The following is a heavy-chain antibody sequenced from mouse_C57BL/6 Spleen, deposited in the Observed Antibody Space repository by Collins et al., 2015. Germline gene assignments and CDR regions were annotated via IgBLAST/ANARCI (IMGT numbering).Heavy chain of an antibody. CDR2: SRNKANDYTT. J-gene: IGHJ1*03. D-gene: IGHD1-1*01. Sequence: EVKLVESGGGLVQSGRSLRLSCATSGFTFSDFYMEWVRQAPGKGLEWIAASRNKANDYTTEYSASVKGRFIVSRDTSQSILYLQMNALRAEDTAIYFCARNYYGSSLYWYLDVWGTGTTVTVSS. CDR1: GFTFSDFY. V-gene: IGHV7-1*01. CDR3: ARNYYGSSLYWYLDV.